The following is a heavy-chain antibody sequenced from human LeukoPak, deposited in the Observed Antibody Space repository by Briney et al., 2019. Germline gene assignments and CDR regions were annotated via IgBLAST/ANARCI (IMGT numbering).Heavy chain of an antibody. D-gene: IGHD6-19*01. CDR1: GYTFANYG. CDR2: STPYNGNT. Sequence: ASVKVSCKASGYTFANYGISWVRQPPGQGLEWLGWSTPYNGNTKYAQKVQGRVTMTTDTSTNTAYMELTTLRSDDTAVYYCARDVGGSIRGAVAGWDYWGQGTPVTVSS. J-gene: IGHJ4*02. V-gene: IGHV1-18*01. CDR3: ARDVGGSIRGAVAGWDY.